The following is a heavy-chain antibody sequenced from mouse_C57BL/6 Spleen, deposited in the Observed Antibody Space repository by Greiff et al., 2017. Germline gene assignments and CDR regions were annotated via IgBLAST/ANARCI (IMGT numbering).Heavy chain of an antibody. CDR1: GFSLTSYG. CDR2: IWGVGST. CDR3: ASNYYDGYFDV. D-gene: IGHD1-1*01. J-gene: IGHJ1*03. V-gene: IGHV2-6*01. Sequence: QVQLQQSGPGLVAPSQSLSITCTVSGFSLTSYGVDWVRQSPGKGLEWLGVIWGVGSTNYNSALKSRLSISKDNSKSQVFLKMNSLQTDDTAMYYCASNYYDGYFDVWGTGTTVTVPS.